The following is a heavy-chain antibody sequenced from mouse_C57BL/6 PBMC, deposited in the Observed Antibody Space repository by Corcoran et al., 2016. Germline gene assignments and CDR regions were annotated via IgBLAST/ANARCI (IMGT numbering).Heavy chain of an antibody. D-gene: IGHD2-4*01. CDR3: APYDYDVPWFAY. J-gene: IGHJ3*01. V-gene: IGHV1-26*01. Sequence: EVQLQQSGPELVKPGASVKISCKASGYTFTDYYMNWVKQSHGKSLEWIGDINPNNGGTSYNQKFKGKATLTVDKSSSTAYMELRSLTSEDSAVYYCAPYDYDVPWFAYWGQGTLVTVSA. CDR1: GYTFTDYY. CDR2: INPNNGGT.